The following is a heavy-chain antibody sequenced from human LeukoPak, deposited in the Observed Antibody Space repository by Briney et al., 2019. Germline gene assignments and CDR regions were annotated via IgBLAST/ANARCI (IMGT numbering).Heavy chain of an antibody. V-gene: IGHV1-2*02. Sequence: GASVKVSCKASGYTFTGYYMHWVRQAPGQGLEWMGWMNPNSGGTNYAQKFQGRVTMTRDTSISTAYMELSRLRSDDTAVYYCARVGAGSGWSQGNDAFDIWGQGTMVTVSS. D-gene: IGHD6-19*01. J-gene: IGHJ3*02. CDR3: ARVGAGSGWSQGNDAFDI. CDR1: GYTFTGYY. CDR2: MNPNSGGT.